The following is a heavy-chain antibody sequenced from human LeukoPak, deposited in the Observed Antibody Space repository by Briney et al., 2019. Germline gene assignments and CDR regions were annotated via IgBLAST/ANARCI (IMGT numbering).Heavy chain of an antibody. CDR3: ARDGEASELYYFDY. J-gene: IGHJ4*02. CDR1: GYTFTGYY. CDR2: INPNSGGT. Sequence: ASMKVSCKASGYTFTGYYMHWVRQAPGQGLEWMGWINPNSGGTNYAQKFQGRVTMTRDTSISTAYMELSRLRSDDTAVYYCARDGEASELYYFDYWGQGTLVTVSS. D-gene: IGHD1-14*01. V-gene: IGHV1-2*02.